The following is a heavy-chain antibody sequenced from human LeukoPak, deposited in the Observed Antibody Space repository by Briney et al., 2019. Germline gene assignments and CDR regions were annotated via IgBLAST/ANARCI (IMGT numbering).Heavy chain of an antibody. CDR2: INSDGGST. Sequence: GGSLRLSCVASGFTFNRYWMHWVRQAPGKGLVWVSRINSDGGSTSYADSVKGRFTISRDNAKNTLYLQMNSLRAEDTAVYYCARDLRLLWFRNPYYMGVWGKGTTVTVSS. CDR1: GFTFNRYW. CDR3: ARDLRLLWFRNPYYMGV. V-gene: IGHV3-74*01. D-gene: IGHD3-10*01. J-gene: IGHJ6*03.